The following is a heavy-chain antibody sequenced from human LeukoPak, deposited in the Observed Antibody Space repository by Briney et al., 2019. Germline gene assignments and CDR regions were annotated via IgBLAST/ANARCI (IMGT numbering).Heavy chain of an antibody. V-gene: IGHV3-23*01. Sequence: PGESLRLSCVASGFAFSTDAMHWVRQPPGNGLEWVSGISPSGGRTYYAGSVKGRFTISRDNSKNTLYLQMNSLRADDTAVYFCAKASTVLKPIDYWGQGSLVTVSS. D-gene: IGHD1-14*01. CDR2: ISPSGGRT. CDR1: GFAFSTDA. CDR3: AKASTVLKPIDY. J-gene: IGHJ4*02.